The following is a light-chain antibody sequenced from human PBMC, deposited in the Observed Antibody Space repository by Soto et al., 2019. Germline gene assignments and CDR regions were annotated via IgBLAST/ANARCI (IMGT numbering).Light chain of an antibody. J-gene: IGLJ3*02. CDR1: SSNIRAGYG. CDR2: GNS. Sequence: QPVLTQPPSVSGAPGQRVTISCTGSSSNIRAGYGVHWYQQLPGTAPKLLIYGNSNRPSGVPDRFSGSKSGTSASLAITGLRAEDEADYYCQSYDSSLSGWVFGGGTKVTVL. CDR3: QSYDSSLSGWV. V-gene: IGLV1-40*01.